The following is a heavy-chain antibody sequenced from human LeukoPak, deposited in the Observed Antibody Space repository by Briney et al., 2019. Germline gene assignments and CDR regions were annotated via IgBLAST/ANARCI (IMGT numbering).Heavy chain of an antibody. D-gene: IGHD6-19*01. V-gene: IGHV1-46*01. J-gene: IGHJ3*02. Sequence: ASVKVSCKASGYTFTSYYMHWVRQAPGQGLEWMGIINPSGGSTSYAQKFQGRVTMTRDTSTSTVYMELSSLRSEDTAVYYCARYGNGAWLAHYSFDIWGQGTMVTVSS. CDR3: ARYGNGAWLAHYSFDI. CDR2: INPSGGST. CDR1: GYTFTSYY.